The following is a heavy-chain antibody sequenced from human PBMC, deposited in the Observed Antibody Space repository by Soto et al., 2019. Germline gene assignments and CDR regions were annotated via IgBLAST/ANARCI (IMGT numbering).Heavy chain of an antibody. V-gene: IGHV4-31*03. Sequence: SETLSLTCTVSGGSISSGGYYWSWIRQHPGKGLEWIGYIYHSGSTYYNPSLKSRVTISVDTSKNQFSLKLSSVTAADTAVYYCSRGPGLWGPLAISGQGTMV. J-gene: IGHJ3*02. CDR3: SRGPGLWGPLAI. CDR1: GGSISSGGYY. D-gene: IGHD3-16*01. CDR2: IYHSGST.